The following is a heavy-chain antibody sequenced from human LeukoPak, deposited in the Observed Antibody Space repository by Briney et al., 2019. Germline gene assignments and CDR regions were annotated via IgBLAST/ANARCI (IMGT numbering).Heavy chain of an antibody. Sequence: GGSLRLSCAASGFTFSNAWMSWVRQAPGKGPEWVGHIKCKTDGGTTDYAAPVKGRFTISRDDSKNTLYLQMNSLKTEDTAVYYCTTERLVHDFWGQGTLVTVSS. CDR3: TTERLVHDF. V-gene: IGHV3-15*01. J-gene: IGHJ4*02. CDR1: GFTFSNAW. D-gene: IGHD3-10*01. CDR2: IKCKTDGGTT.